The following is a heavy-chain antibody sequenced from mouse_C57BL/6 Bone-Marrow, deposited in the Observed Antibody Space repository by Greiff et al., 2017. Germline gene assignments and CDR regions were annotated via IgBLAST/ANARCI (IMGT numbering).Heavy chain of an antibody. CDR3: AREFYYYGSSYEGYFDY. CDR2: INPNYGTT. J-gene: IGHJ2*01. V-gene: IGHV1-39*01. D-gene: IGHD1-1*01. CDR1: GYSFTDYN. Sequence: SGPELVKPGASVKISCKASGYSFTDYNMNWVKQSNGKSLEWIGVINPNYGTTSYNQKFKGKATLTVDQSSSTAYMQLNSLTSEDSAVYYCAREFYYYGSSYEGYFDYWGQGTTLTVSS.